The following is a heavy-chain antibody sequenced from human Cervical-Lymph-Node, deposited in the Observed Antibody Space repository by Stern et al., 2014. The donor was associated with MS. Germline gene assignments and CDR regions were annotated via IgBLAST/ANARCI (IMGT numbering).Heavy chain of an antibody. V-gene: IGHV1-69*01. CDR1: GGTFSIYA. J-gene: IGHJ4*02. CDR2: IIPIIGTA. Sequence: DQLVESGAEVKKPGSSVKVSCKASGGTFSIYAINWVRQAPGHGPEWMGGIIPIIGTANYAQKFQGRVTITADESTSTTHMELSSLRSEDTAVYYCARDSRHYDASYYFDSWAREPWSPSPQ. D-gene: IGHD3-16*01. CDR3: ARDSRHYDASYYFDS.